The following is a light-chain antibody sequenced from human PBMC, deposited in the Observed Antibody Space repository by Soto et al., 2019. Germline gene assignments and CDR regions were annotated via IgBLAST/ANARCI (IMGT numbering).Light chain of an antibody. CDR2: DDN. CDR3: GSWDSSMSAYV. J-gene: IGLJ1*01. Sequence: QSVLTQPPSVSAAPGQKVTISCSGSSSNIGVNSVSWYQQLPGTAPKLLIYDDNKRPSGIPDRFSGSKSGTSATLGITGVQTGDEADYYCGSWDSSMSAYVFGTGTKVTVL. CDR1: SSNIGVNS. V-gene: IGLV1-51*01.